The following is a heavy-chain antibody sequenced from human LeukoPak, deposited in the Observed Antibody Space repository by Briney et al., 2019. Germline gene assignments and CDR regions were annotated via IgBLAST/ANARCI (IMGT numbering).Heavy chain of an antibody. J-gene: IGHJ4*02. D-gene: IGHD4-17*01. CDR3: GKLYGDYTEYSDY. Sequence: GESLKISCKGSGYSFTSYWIVWVRQMPGKGLEWMGIIYPGDSLARYSPSFQGHVTFSVGKSISTAYLQWSSLQASDTAMYYCGKLYGDYTEYSDYWGQGTPVTVSS. CDR1: GYSFTSYW. CDR2: IYPGDSLA. V-gene: IGHV5-51*01.